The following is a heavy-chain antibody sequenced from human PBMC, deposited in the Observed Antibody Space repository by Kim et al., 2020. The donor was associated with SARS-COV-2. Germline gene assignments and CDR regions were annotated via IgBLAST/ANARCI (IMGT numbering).Heavy chain of an antibody. D-gene: IGHD3-22*01. CDR1: GYTFTSYY. CDR2: INPSGGST. V-gene: IGHV1-46*01. Sequence: ASVKVSCKASGYTFTSYYMHWVRQAPGQGLEWMGIINPSGGSTSYAQKFQGRVTMTRDTSTSTVYMELSSLRSEDTAVYYCARSYYDSSGYSGAFDIWGQGTMVTVSS. CDR3: ARSYYDSSGYSGAFDI. J-gene: IGHJ3*02.